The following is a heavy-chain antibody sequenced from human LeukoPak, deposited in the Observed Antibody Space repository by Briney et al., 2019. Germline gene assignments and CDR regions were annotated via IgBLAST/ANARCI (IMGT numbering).Heavy chain of an antibody. V-gene: IGHV1-69*05. J-gene: IGHJ6*02. Sequence: ASVKVSCKASGGTFSSYAISWVRQAPGQGLEWMGGIIPIFGTANYAQKFQGWVTMTRDTSISTAYMELSRLRSDDTAVYYCARVDSSSWNRYYYYYGMDVWGQGTTVTVSS. D-gene: IGHD6-13*01. CDR3: ARVDSSSWNRYYYYYGMDV. CDR2: IIPIFGTA. CDR1: GGTFSSYA.